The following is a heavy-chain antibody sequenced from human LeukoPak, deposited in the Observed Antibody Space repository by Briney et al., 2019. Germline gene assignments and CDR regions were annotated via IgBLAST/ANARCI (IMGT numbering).Heavy chain of an antibody. D-gene: IGHD1-26*01. Sequence: GGSLRLSCTACGFIFSDYYMSWIRQAPGKGLEWVSYINNAGSFTNYADSVNGRFTISRDNADKSLSLQMNGLGAGATAIFYGARAVGWGPGAHFDNWGQGILVTVSS. CDR1: GFIFSDYY. CDR2: INNAGSFT. CDR3: ARAVGWGPGAHFDN. J-gene: IGHJ4*02. V-gene: IGHV3-11*05.